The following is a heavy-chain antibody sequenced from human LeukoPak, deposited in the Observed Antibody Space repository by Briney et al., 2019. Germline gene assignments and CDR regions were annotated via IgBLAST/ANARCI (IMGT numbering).Heavy chain of an antibody. Sequence: GASVKVSCKASGYTFTGYYMHWVRQAPGQGLEWMGWINPNSGGTNYAQKFQGRVTMTRDTSISTAYMELSRLRSDDTAVYYCARDGVVPAARPLFDYWGQGALVTVSS. CDR2: INPNSGGT. CDR1: GYTFTGYY. V-gene: IGHV1-2*02. CDR3: ARDGVVPAARPLFDY. J-gene: IGHJ4*02. D-gene: IGHD2-2*01.